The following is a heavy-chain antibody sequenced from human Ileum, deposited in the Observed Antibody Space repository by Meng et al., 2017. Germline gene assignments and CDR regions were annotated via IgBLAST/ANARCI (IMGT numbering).Heavy chain of an antibody. D-gene: IGHD2-15*01. CDR3: VRHGGKYFDS. Sequence: QVQLQESGPGLVEPSGTLSLTCTVSGGSISSSFYWSWVRQAPGKGLEWIGQIHLAGSPNYNPSLESRVTISVDKSKNQFSLRLTSVTAADTAIFYCVRHGGKYFDSWGQGTLVTVSS. CDR1: GGSISSSFY. CDR2: IHLAGSP. V-gene: IGHV4-4*02. J-gene: IGHJ4*02.